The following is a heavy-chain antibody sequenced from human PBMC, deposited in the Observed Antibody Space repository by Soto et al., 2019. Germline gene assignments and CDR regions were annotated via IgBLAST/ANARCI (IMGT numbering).Heavy chain of an antibody. Sequence: GGSLRLSCAASGFTFSSYSMNWVRQAPGKGLEWVSYISSSSSTIYYADSVEGRFTISRDNSKKNVYLQMKSLRGDDTAVYYCARGGVTGIVGIFGSPLDIWGQGTVVTVSS. J-gene: IGHJ3*02. V-gene: IGHV3-48*01. CDR3: ARGGVTGIVGIFGSPLDI. D-gene: IGHD1-1*01. CDR2: ISSSSSTI. CDR1: GFTFSSYS.